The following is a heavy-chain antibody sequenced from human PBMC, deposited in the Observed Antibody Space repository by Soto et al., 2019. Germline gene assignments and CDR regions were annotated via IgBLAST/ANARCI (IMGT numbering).Heavy chain of an antibody. CDR3: ARAQWFGDPFDY. D-gene: IGHD3-10*01. J-gene: IGHJ4*02. CDR2: INPSGGST. V-gene: IGHV1-46*04. CDR1: GYTFTSYY. Sequence: GASVKVSCKASGYTFTSYYMHWVRQAPGQGLEWMGIINPSGGSTSYSPSLKSRLTIIKDTSKNQVVLTMTNMDYVETATYYCARAQWFGDPFDYWGQGALVTVSS.